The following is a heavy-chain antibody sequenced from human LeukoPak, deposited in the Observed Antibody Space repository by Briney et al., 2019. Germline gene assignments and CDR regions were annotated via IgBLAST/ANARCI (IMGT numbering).Heavy chain of an antibody. V-gene: IGHV4-61*02. Sequence: SETLSLTCTVSGDSISSGSYYWRWLRQPAGKGLEWIGRIYNSGSINYNPSLKSRVTISVDTSKNQFSLKLSSVTAADTAVYYCARDNYSVGATNFDYWGQGTLVTVSS. CDR1: GDSISSGSYY. J-gene: IGHJ4*02. CDR2: IYNSGSI. CDR3: ARDNYSVGATNFDY. D-gene: IGHD1-26*01.